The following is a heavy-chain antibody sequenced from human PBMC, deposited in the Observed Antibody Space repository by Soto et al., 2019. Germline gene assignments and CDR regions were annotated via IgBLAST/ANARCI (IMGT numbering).Heavy chain of an antibody. Sequence: PSETLSLTCTVSGGSISNGGHYWTWIRQHPGKGLEWIGYIYYSGSTYYNPSLKSRVTISVDTSKNQFSLKLTSVTAADTAVYYCARDVTDFWSGHEGMDVWGQGTTVTVSS. V-gene: IGHV4-31*03. CDR3: ARDVTDFWSGHEGMDV. J-gene: IGHJ6*02. CDR2: IYYSGST. CDR1: GGSISNGGHY. D-gene: IGHD3-3*01.